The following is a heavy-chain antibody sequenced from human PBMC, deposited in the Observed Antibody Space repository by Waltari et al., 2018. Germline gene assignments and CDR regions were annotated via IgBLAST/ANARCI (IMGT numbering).Heavy chain of an antibody. CDR1: GFTFTNYW. D-gene: IGHD1-26*01. V-gene: IGHV3-7*01. CDR3: ARESLNGRYEY. CDR2: IKEDGSRK. Sequence: EVQLVESGGGLVQPGGSLRVSCAASGFTFTNYWMTWVRQAPGKGLEGVANIKEDGSRKNYVDSVKGRFTISRDNAKNSVHLEMNSLRAEDTAVYYCARESLNGRYEYWGQGTLVTVSS. J-gene: IGHJ4*02.